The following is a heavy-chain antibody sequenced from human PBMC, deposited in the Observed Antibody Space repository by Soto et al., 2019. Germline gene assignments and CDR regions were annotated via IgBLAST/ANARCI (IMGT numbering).Heavy chain of an antibody. D-gene: IGHD5-18*01. V-gene: IGHV3-21*01. CDR2: ISSSSSYI. CDR3: ACVDTAHSKYYYYYYGMDV. Sequence: GGSLRLSCAASGFTFSSYSMNWVRQAPGKGLEWVSSISSSSSYIYYADSVKGRFTISRDNAKNSLYLQMNSLRAEDTAVYYCACVDTAHSKYYYYYYGMDVWGQGTTVTVS. J-gene: IGHJ6*02. CDR1: GFTFSSYS.